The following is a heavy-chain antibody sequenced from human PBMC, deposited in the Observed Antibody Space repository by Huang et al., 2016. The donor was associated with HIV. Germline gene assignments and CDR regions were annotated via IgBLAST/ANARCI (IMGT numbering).Heavy chain of an antibody. CDR1: GFNFPVFG. V-gene: IGHV3-30*02. Sequence: QPQLVGSGGGVVQRGGSLGLSCAASGFNFPVFGMHWLCQAPGKGLEWVAFVRFDGSNEYYIDAGKGRFTIPRDNSKKMLFLEMDNLRPEDTAVYFCARDSRWGIVATTLSYFDYWGQGTLVTVSS. D-gene: IGHD5-12*01. CDR2: VRFDGSNE. CDR3: ARDSRWGIVATTLSYFDY. J-gene: IGHJ4*02.